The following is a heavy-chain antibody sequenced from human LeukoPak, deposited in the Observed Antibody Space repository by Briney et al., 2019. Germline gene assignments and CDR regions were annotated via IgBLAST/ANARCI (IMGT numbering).Heavy chain of an antibody. CDR1: GGSISSTNW. V-gene: IGHV4-4*02. CDR2: ISLSGLT. CDR3: ARRIAAAGTSTMDNWFDP. Sequence: SGTLSLTCGVSGGSISSTNWWSWVRQPPGQGLEWIGEISLSGLTNYNPSLKSRVTVSLDKSKNQLSLKLSSVTAADTAVYYCARRIAAAGTSTMDNWFDPWGQGTLVTVSS. D-gene: IGHD6-13*01. J-gene: IGHJ5*02.